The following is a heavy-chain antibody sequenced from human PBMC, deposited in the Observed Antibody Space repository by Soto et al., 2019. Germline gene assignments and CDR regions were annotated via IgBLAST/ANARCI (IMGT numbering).Heavy chain of an antibody. V-gene: IGHV3-23*01. Sequence: PGGSLRLSCAASGFTFSSYAMSWVRQAPGKGLEWVSAISGSGGSTYYADSVKGRFTISRDNSKNTLYLQMNSLRAEDTAVYYCAKTYGDYGMTYYFDYWGQGTLVTVSS. CDR2: ISGSGGST. CDR3: AKTYGDYGMTYYFDY. CDR1: GFTFSSYA. D-gene: IGHD4-17*01. J-gene: IGHJ4*02.